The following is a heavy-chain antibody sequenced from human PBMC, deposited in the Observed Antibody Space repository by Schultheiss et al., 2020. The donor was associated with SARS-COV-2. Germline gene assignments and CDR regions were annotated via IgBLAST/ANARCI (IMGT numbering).Heavy chain of an antibody. V-gene: IGHV3-21*01. J-gene: IGHJ6*02. Sequence: GGSLRLSCTASGFTFSSYSMNWVRQALGKGLEWVSSISSSSSYIYYADSVKGRFTISRDNAQNSLYLQMNSLRAEDTAVYYCARDRGIVATTYFYYYGMDVWGQGTTVTVSS. CDR1: GFTFSSYS. CDR3: ARDRGIVATTYFYYYGMDV. CDR2: ISSSSSYI. D-gene: IGHD5-12*01.